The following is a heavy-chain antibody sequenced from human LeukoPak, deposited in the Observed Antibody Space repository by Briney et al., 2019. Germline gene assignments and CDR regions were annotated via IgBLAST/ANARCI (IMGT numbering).Heavy chain of an antibody. CDR3: VRHRGWPQTYPSYFDY. D-gene: IGHD6-19*01. V-gene: IGHV3-23*01. CDR1: GFTFSSYA. Sequence: GGSLRLSCAGSGFTFSSYAMRWVRQAPGKGLEWVSAISGSGGSTYYADSVKGRFTISRDNSKNTLYLQMNSLRAEDTAVYYCVRHRGWPQTYPSYFDYWGQGTLVTVSS. CDR2: ISGSGGST. J-gene: IGHJ4*02.